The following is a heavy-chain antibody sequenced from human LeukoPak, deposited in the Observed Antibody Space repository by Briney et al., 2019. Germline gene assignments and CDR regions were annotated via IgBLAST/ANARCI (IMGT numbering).Heavy chain of an antibody. Sequence: PSETLSLTCTASGGSISSYYWGWIRQPRGKGLEWIGYIYRSESTNYNPSLKSRVTISEDTSKNQFSLKLTSVTAADTAVYFCARALFRYDSSSRSLHWYFDLWGRGTLVTVSS. D-gene: IGHD3-22*01. CDR1: GGSISSYY. CDR2: IYRSEST. V-gene: IGHV4-59*01. J-gene: IGHJ2*01. CDR3: ARALFRYDSSSRSLHWYFDL.